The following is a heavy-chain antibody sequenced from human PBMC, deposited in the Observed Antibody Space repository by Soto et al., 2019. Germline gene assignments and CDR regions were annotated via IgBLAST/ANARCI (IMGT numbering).Heavy chain of an antibody. CDR3: AHQLPGYGGFDY. CDR2: IYWDDDK. Sequence: GLDLEWLALIYWDDDKRYSPSLKSRLTITKDTSKNQVVLTMTNMDPVDTATYYCAHQLPGYGGFDYWGQGTLVTVSS. J-gene: IGHJ4*02. V-gene: IGHV2-5*02. D-gene: IGHD5-12*01.